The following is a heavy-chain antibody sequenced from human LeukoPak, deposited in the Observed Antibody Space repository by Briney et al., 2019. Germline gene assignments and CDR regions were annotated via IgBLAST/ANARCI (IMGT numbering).Heavy chain of an antibody. CDR3: ARVSSSSWYGYYYYYMDV. V-gene: IGHV3-48*03. Sequence: SYISSSGSTIYYADSVKGRFTISRDNAKNSLYLQMNSLRAEDTAVYYCARVSSSSWYGYYYYYMDVWGKGTTVTISS. CDR2: ISSSGSTI. J-gene: IGHJ6*03. D-gene: IGHD6-13*01.